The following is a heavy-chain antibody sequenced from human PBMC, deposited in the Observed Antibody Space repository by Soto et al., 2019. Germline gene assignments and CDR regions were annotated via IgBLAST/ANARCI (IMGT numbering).Heavy chain of an antibody. Sequence: KPSETLSLTCTVSGGSISSRDYYWNWIRQPAGKGLEWIGFIYYSGSTYYNPSLNSRVTISLDTYKSQFSLKVGSVTAADTGVYYCARYSNTALSGLDVWGQGTTVTVSS. CDR3: ARYSNTALSGLDV. D-gene: IGHD6-13*01. CDR1: GGSISSRDYY. V-gene: IGHV4-30-4*01. J-gene: IGHJ6*02. CDR2: IYYSGST.